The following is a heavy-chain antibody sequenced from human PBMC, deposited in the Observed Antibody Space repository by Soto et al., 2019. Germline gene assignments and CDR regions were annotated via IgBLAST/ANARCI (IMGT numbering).Heavy chain of an antibody. CDR3: AKDMVRSPYGMDV. Sequence: TLPLAVFECLFSKHGTPWATEAPGRGLEWVVGISYDGRNKDYTDSVKGRFTISRDNSKNTLYLQMNSLRAEDTAVYYCAKDMVRSPYGMDVRRHGT. J-gene: IGHJ6*02. D-gene: IGHD3-10*01. CDR1: ECLFSKHG. V-gene: IGHV3-30*04. CDR2: ISYDGRNK.